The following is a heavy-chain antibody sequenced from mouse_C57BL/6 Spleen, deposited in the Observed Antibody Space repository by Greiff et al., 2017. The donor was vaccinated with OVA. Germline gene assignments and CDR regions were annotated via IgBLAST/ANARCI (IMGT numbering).Heavy chain of an antibody. CDR3: AREGYGNAMDY. CDR1: GFNFKNTY. D-gene: IGHD1-1*01. CDR2: IDPANGNT. V-gene: IGHV14-3*01. Sequence: EVQLKESVAELVRPGASVKLSCTASGFNFKNTYMHWVKQRPEQGLEWIGRIDPANGNTKYAPKFQGKATITADTSSNTAYLQLSSLTSEDTAIYYCAREGYGNAMDYWGQGTSVTVSS. J-gene: IGHJ4*01.